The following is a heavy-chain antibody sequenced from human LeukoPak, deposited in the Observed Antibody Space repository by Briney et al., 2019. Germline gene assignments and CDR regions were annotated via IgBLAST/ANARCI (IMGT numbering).Heavy chain of an antibody. D-gene: IGHD2-15*01. CDR1: GFTFSSYW. Sequence: GGSLRLSCAASGFTFSSYWMSWVRQAPGKGLGWVASIKRDGTEKYYVDSAKGRFTISRDNAKNSLYLQMNSLRAEDTAVYYCARGYCSGGSCYSAAEYWGQGTLVTVSS. J-gene: IGHJ4*02. CDR3: ARGYCSGGSCYSAAEY. CDR2: IKRDGTEK. V-gene: IGHV3-7*01.